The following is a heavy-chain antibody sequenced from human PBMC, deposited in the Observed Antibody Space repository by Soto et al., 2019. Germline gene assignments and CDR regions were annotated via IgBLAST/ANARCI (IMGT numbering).Heavy chain of an antibody. V-gene: IGHV4-59*01. J-gene: IGHJ4*02. CDR2: IYYSGST. Sequence: QVQLQESGPGLVKPSETLSLTSTVSGGSISSYYWSWIRQPPGKGLEWIGYIYYSGSTNYNPSLKSRVTISVDTSKNQFSLKLSSVTAADTAVYYCAGTQDIVVVPAAMAFDYWGQGTLVTVSS. CDR3: AGTQDIVVVPAAMAFDY. CDR1: GGSISSYY. D-gene: IGHD2-2*01.